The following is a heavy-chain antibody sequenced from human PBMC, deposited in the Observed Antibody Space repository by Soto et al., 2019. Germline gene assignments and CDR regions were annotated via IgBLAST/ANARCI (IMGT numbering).Heavy chain of an antibody. CDR1: GGTFSSYA. CDR3: ATSPSKWLLRVNLFAP. Sequence: SVKVSCKASGGTFSSYAISWVRQAPGQGREWMGGIIPIFGTANYAQKFQGRVTITANESTSTAYMELSSLRSEDTAVYYCATSPSKWLLRVNLFAPWGQGTLVTVSS. D-gene: IGHD3-22*01. V-gene: IGHV1-69*13. CDR2: IIPIFGTA. J-gene: IGHJ5*02.